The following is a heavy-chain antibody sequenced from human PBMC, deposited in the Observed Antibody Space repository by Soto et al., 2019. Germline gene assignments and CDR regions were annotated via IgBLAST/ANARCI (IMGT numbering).Heavy chain of an antibody. CDR1: GFTFSSYA. CDR3: ARDGAAAGPINYYYYGMDV. J-gene: IGHJ6*02. D-gene: IGHD6-13*01. CDR2: TSGSGGST. Sequence: SGGSLRLSCAASGFTFSSYAMSWVRQAPGKGLEWVSATSGSGGSTYYADSVKGRFTISRDNSKNTLYLQMNSLRAEDTALYYCARDGAAAGPINYYYYGMDVWGQGTTVTVSS. V-gene: IGHV3-23*01.